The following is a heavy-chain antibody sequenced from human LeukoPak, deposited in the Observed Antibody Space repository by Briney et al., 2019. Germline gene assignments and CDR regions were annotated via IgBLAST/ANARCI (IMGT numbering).Heavy chain of an antibody. CDR2: IYYSGST. V-gene: IGHV4-61*01. J-gene: IGHJ4*02. CDR3: ASQNYYDSSGYYDY. D-gene: IGHD3-22*01. Sequence: SETLSLTCTVSGVSVSSGSYYWSWIRQPPGKGLEWIGYIYYSGSTNYNPSLKSRVTISVDTSKNQFSLKLSSVTAADTAVYYCASQNYYDSSGYYDYWGQGTLVTVSS. CDR1: GVSVSSGSYY.